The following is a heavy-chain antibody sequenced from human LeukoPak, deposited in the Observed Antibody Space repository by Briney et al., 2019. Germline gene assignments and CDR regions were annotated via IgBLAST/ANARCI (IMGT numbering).Heavy chain of an antibody. D-gene: IGHD1-1*01. J-gene: IGHJ4*02. CDR1: GGSISSYY. Sequence: PSETLSLTCTVSGGSISSYYWSWIRQPPGKGLEWIGYIYYSGSTNYNPSLKSRVTISVDTSKNQFSLKLSSVTAADTAVYNCARERRYNWNDDYWGQGTLVTVSS. V-gene: IGHV4-59*01. CDR2: IYYSGST. CDR3: ARERRYNWNDDY.